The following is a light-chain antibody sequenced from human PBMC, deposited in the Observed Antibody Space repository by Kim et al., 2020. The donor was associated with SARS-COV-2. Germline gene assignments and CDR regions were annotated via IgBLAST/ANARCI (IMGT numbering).Light chain of an antibody. V-gene: IGLV2-14*03. J-gene: IGLJ1*01. CDR1: SGDIGNSNS. Sequence: QSALTQPVSMSGSPGQSITISCSGTSGDIGNSNSVSWYQQHSGEAPRLIIYDVRDRPSGVSARFSGSKSANMASLTISGLRSEDEADYYCCSTSNTLFYVFGSGTKVTFL. CDR2: DVR. CDR3: CSTSNTLFYV.